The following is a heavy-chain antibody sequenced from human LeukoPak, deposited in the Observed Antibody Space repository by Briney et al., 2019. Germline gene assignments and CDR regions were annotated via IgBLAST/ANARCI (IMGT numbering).Heavy chain of an antibody. CDR2: IYYSGST. J-gene: IGHJ2*01. D-gene: IGHD3-22*01. Sequence: SETLSLTCTVSGGSISSYYWSWIRQPPGKGLEWIGYIYYSGSTNYNPSLKSRVTISVDTSKNQFSLKLSSLTAADTAVYYCARVRGYYDRSWHFDLWGRGTLVTVSS. CDR3: ARVRGYYDRSWHFDL. V-gene: IGHV4-59*01. CDR1: GGSISSYY.